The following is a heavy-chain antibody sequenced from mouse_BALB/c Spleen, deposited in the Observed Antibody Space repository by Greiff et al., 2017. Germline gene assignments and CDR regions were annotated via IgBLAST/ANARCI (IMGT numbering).Heavy chain of an antibody. CDR2: INPYNDGT. J-gene: IGHJ2*01. D-gene: IGHD1-1*01. CDR1: GYTFTSYV. Sequence: EVKLVESGPELVKPGASVKMSCKASGYTFTSYVMHWVKQKPGQGLEWIGYINPYNDGTKYNEKFKGKATLTSDKSSSTAYMELSSLTSEDSAVYYCARGRFGTTYYFDYWGQGTTLTVSS. V-gene: IGHV1-14*01. CDR3: ARGRFGTTYYFDY.